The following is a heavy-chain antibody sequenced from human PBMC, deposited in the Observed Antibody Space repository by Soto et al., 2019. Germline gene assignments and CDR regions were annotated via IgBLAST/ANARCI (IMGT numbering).Heavy chain of an antibody. J-gene: IGHJ3*02. CDR1: GFTFSSYW. Sequence: GGSLRLSCAASGFTFSSYWMHWVRQAPGKGLVWVSRINSDGSSTSYADSVKGRFTISRDNAKNMLHLQMNSLRAEDTAVYYCARVPQDDFWSGPHADAFDIWGQGTMVTVSS. D-gene: IGHD3-3*01. CDR3: ARVPQDDFWSGPHADAFDI. V-gene: IGHV3-74*01. CDR2: INSDGSST.